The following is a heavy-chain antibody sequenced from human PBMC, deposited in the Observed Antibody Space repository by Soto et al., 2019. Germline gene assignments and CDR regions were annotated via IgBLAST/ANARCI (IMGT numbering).Heavy chain of an antibody. V-gene: IGHV3-33*01. J-gene: IGHJ4*02. CDR3: ARANYYDSSVPGY. Sequence: GGSLRLSCAASGFTFSSYGMHWVRQAPGKGLEWVAVIWYDGSNKYYADSVKGRFTISRDNSKNTLYLQMNSLRAEDTAVYYCARANYYDSSVPGYWGQGTLVTVSS. D-gene: IGHD3-22*01. CDR1: GFTFSSYG. CDR2: IWYDGSNK.